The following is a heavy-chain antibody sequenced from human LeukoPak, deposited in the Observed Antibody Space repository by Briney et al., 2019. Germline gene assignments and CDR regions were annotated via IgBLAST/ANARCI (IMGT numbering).Heavy chain of an antibody. V-gene: IGHV4-39*01. CDR1: GGSLSSSSYY. Sequence: SETLSLTCTVSGGSLSSSSYYWDWIRQPPGKGLEWMGSIYYSGTAYYNPSLKSRFTISVDTSKNQFSLKLSSVTAADTTLYYCARRAGSGWYDYWGQGILVTVSS. CDR3: ARRAGSGWYDY. CDR2: IYYSGTA. D-gene: IGHD6-19*01. J-gene: IGHJ4*02.